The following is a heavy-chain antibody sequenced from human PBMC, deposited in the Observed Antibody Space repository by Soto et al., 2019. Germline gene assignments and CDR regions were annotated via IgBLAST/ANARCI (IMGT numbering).Heavy chain of an antibody. J-gene: IGHJ5*02. D-gene: IGHD6-13*01. CDR2: IIPLFATT. V-gene: IGHV1-69*01. CDR1: GGTFSTYP. Sequence: QVQLVQSGAEVRMPGSSVKVSCKASGGTFSTYPINWVRQAPGQGLEWMGGIIPLFATTNYAQKFKGRVNITADEGTSAACMKLSRLRAEDAAVYYCAGGASHGSSWYFWFDPWGQGTLVTVSS. CDR3: AGGASHGSSWYFWFDP.